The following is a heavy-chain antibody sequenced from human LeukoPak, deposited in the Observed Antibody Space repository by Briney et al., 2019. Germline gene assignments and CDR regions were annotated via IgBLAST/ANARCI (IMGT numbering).Heavy chain of an antibody. Sequence: GRSLRLACAASGFTFISYGMSWVRQAPRKGLEWVSGISPSGGITYYTDSVKGRFNISRDNSKNTQSLQMNSLRAEDTAVYYCAKDDDWGRYKHWGQGTLVTVSS. J-gene: IGHJ1*01. D-gene: IGHD3-16*01. CDR3: AKDDDWGRYKH. V-gene: IGHV3-23*01. CDR1: GFTFISYG. CDR2: ISPSGGIT.